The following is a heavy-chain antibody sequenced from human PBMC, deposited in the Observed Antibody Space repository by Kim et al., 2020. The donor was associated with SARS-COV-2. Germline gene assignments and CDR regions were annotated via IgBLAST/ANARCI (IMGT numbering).Heavy chain of an antibody. D-gene: IGHD2-15*01. J-gene: IGHJ6*02. CDR2: IYYSGST. CDR1: GGSVSSGSYY. Sequence: SETLSLTCTVSGGSVSSGSYYWSWIRQPPGKGLEWIGYIYYSGSTNYNPSLKSRVTISVDTSKNQFSLKLSSVTAADTAVYYCAREWGARRGGSYYYYYYYGMDVWGQGTTVTVSS. CDR3: AREWGARRGGSYYYYYYYGMDV. V-gene: IGHV4-61*01.